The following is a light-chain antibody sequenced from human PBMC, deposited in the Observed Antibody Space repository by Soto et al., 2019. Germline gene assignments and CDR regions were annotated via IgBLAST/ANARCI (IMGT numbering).Light chain of an antibody. Sequence: EIVLTQSPGTLSLSPGERATLSCRANQSVSSNYLAWYQQKPGQAPRLLIYGASSRATGITDRFSGSGSGTDFTLTISRLEPEDFAVYYCQQHGGSPSYTFGQGTKLEIQ. V-gene: IGKV3-20*01. CDR2: GAS. J-gene: IGKJ2*01. CDR3: QQHGGSPSYT. CDR1: QSVSSNY.